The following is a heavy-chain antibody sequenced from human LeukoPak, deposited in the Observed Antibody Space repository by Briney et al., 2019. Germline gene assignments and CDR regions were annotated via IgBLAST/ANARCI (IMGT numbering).Heavy chain of an antibody. D-gene: IGHD1-26*01. V-gene: IGHV1-18*01. CDR3: ARDLVGATPPP. CDR1: GYTFTSYG. J-gene: IGHJ5*02. Sequence: ASVKVSCKASGYTFTSYGISWVRQAPGQGLEWMGWISAYNGNTNYAQKLQGRVTMTTDTSTSTVYMELSSLRSEDTAVYYCARDLVGATPPPWGQGTLVTVSS. CDR2: ISAYNGNT.